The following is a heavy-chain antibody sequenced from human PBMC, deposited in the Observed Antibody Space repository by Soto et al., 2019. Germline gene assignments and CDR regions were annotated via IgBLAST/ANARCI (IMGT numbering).Heavy chain of an antibody. CDR1: GFTFSSYG. Sequence: GGSLRLSCAASGFTFSSYGMHWVRQAPGKGLEWVAVIWYDGSNKYYADSVKGRFTISRDNSKNTLYLQMNSLRAEDTAVYYCAREQLVRDYGMDVWGQGTTVTVSS. CDR3: AREQLVRDYGMDV. D-gene: IGHD6-6*01. J-gene: IGHJ6*02. CDR2: IWYDGSNK. V-gene: IGHV3-33*01.